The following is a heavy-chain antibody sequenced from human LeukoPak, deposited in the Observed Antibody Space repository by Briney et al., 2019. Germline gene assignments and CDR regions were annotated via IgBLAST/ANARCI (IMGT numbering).Heavy chain of an antibody. V-gene: IGHV1-2*02. Sequence: ASVKVSCKASGYTFTGYYMHWVRQAPGQGLEWMGWINPNSGGTNYAQTFQGRVTMTRDTSISTAYMELSRLRSDDTAVYYCASPDIAEQLGGFDPWGQGTLVTVSS. J-gene: IGHJ5*02. CDR2: INPNSGGT. D-gene: IGHD6-6*01. CDR1: GYTFTGYY. CDR3: ASPDIAEQLGGFDP.